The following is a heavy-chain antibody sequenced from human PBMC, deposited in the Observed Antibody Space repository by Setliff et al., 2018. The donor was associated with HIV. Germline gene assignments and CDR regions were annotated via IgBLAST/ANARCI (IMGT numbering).Heavy chain of an antibody. Sequence: ASVKVSCKVSGGSFSSFAISWVRQAPGHGLEWMGGIIPVSGTTNYAQKVQGRVTLSADESTSTAYMQLSSLTSEDTAVYYCARGYLISGTQKSYYMDVWGKGTTVTVSS. CDR3: ARGYLISGTQKSYYMDV. CDR1: GGSFSSFA. CDR2: IIPVSGTT. J-gene: IGHJ6*03. V-gene: IGHV1-69*13. D-gene: IGHD1-26*01.